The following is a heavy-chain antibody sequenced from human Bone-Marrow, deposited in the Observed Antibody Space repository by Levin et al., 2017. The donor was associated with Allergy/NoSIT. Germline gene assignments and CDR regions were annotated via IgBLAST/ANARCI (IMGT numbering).Heavy chain of an antibody. CDR2: IIPIFGTA. CDR1: GGTFSSYA. Sequence: EASVKVSCKASGGTFSSYAISWVRQAPGQGLEWMGGIIPIFGTANYAQKFQGRVTITADESTSTAYMELSSLRSEDTAVYYCAAYCSSTSCPFDYWGQGTLVTVSS. J-gene: IGHJ4*02. CDR3: AAYCSSTSCPFDY. D-gene: IGHD2-2*01. V-gene: IGHV1-69*13.